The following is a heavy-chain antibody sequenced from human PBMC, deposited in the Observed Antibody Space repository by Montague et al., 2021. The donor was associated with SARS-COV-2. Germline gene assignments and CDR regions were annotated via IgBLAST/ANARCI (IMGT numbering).Heavy chain of an antibody. Sequence: SLRLSCAASGFTFSSYSMNWVRQAPGKGLEWVSYISTSSSTIYYADSVKGRFTISRDNAENSLYLQMDSLRDEDTAVYYCARDLGLVPAMVYYYYGMDVWGQGTTVTVSS. CDR3: ARDLGLVPAMVYYYYGMDV. J-gene: IGHJ6*02. V-gene: IGHV3-48*02. D-gene: IGHD5-18*01. CDR2: ISTSSSTI. CDR1: GFTFSSYS.